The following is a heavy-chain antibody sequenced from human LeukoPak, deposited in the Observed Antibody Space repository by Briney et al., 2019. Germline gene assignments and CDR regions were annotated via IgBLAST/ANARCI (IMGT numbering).Heavy chain of an antibody. CDR3: ARALGRLQPYYYHYGLDV. Sequence: GGSLRLSCAASGFTFSNYWMSWVRQAPGKGLEWVANIKQDGSEKYYVDSVKGRFTISRDNAKNSLYLQMDSLRADDTAVYYCARALGRLQPYYYHYGLDVWGQGTTVTVSS. CDR1: GFTFSNYW. CDR2: IKQDGSEK. J-gene: IGHJ6*02. D-gene: IGHD5-24*01. V-gene: IGHV3-7*01.